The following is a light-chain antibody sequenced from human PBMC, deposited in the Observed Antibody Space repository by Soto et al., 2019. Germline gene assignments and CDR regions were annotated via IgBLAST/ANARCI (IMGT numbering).Light chain of an antibody. CDR3: QQYNSWPT. CDR2: GAS. Sequence: EIIMTQSPATLSVSPGEGATLSCRTSHSISTNLAWYQHKRGQSPRLLVYGASTRATGVPARFSGSGSGAEFTLSLSSLQSEDFAVYYCQQYNSWPTFGGGTKVAIK. V-gene: IGKV3-15*01. J-gene: IGKJ4*01. CDR1: HSISTN.